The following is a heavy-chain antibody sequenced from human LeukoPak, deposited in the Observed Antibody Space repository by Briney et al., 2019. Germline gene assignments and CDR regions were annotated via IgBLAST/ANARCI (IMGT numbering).Heavy chain of an antibody. CDR1: GYRLTNNW. Sequence: GESLKISCKISGYRLTNNWIGWVRQVPGKGLEWMGIIYPADSDTRYSPSFQGHVTISADKSISTAYLQRTSLKASDSAIYYCARGGSHFEYWGQGTLVTVSS. CDR3: ARGGSHFEY. CDR2: IYPADSDT. J-gene: IGHJ4*02. D-gene: IGHD3-16*01. V-gene: IGHV5-51*01.